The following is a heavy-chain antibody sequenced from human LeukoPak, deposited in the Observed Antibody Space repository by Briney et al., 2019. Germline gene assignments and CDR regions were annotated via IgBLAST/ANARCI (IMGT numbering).Heavy chain of an antibody. J-gene: IGHJ5*02. D-gene: IGHD2-8*01. V-gene: IGHV3-48*04. CDR2: ISSSGSTI. CDR1: GFTFSSYT. Sequence: GGSLRLSCAASGFTFSSYTMNWVRQAPGKGLEWVSYISSSGSTIYYADSVKGRFTISRDNAKNSLYLQMNSLKTEDTAVYYCTTDRMIYATNWAVSWFDPWGQGTLVTVSS. CDR3: TTDRMIYATNWAVSWFDP.